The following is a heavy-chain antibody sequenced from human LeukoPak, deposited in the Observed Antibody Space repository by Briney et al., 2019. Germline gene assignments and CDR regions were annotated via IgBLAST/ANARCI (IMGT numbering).Heavy chain of an antibody. CDR1: GGSISSGDYF. V-gene: IGHV4-39*07. CDR3: ARGPSVYSTSWHGNH. D-gene: IGHD6-13*01. Sequence: PSETLSLTCTVSGGSISSGDYFWTWIRQPPGKGLEWIGQINYSGSTNYNPSLKSRVTISADTSKNQFSLKLSSVTAADTAVYYCARGPSVYSTSWHGNHWGQGTLVTVSS. J-gene: IGHJ5*02. CDR2: INYSGST.